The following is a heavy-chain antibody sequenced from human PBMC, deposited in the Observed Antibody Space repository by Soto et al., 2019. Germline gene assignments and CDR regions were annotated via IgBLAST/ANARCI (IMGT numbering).Heavy chain of an antibody. Sequence: EVQLVESGGGLVQPGGSLRLSCAASGFTFSSYWKNWVRQAPGKGLEWVANIKEDGSEKYYVDPVEGRFTISRDNAKNSLYLQVNSLSAEDTAVYYCAREGPIAGSGGFDDWGQGTLVTVSS. CDR3: AREGPIAGSGGFDD. V-gene: IGHV3-7*05. J-gene: IGHJ4*02. CDR1: GFTFSSYW. D-gene: IGHD6-13*01. CDR2: IKEDGSEK.